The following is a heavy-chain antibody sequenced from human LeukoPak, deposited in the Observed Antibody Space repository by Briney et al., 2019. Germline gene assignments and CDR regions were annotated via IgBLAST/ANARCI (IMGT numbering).Heavy chain of an antibody. D-gene: IGHD6-19*01. V-gene: IGHV4-61*01. CDR2: IYYSGST. CDR1: GGSISSSNYY. J-gene: IGHJ4*02. Sequence: SETLSLTCTVSGGSISSSNYYWSWIRQPPGKGLEWIGYIYYSGSTNYNPSLKSRVTISVDTSKNQFSLKLSSVTAADTAVYYCARGTSAAVAGGGLDYWGQGTLVTVSS. CDR3: ARGTSAAVAGGGLDY.